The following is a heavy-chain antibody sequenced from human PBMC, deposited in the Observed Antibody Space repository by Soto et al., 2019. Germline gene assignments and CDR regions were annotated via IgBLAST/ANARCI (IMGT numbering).Heavy chain of an antibody. CDR1: GGSIDNVYW. Sequence: SETLSLTCTVSGGSIDNVYWWSWVRQSPGKGLEWIGETSHDGVTNYNPSLKSRVTISVDTSKNQFSLKLSSVTAADTTVYYCARRYGGNLDYWGKGTLVT. D-gene: IGHD2-15*01. CDR2: TSHDGVT. CDR3: ARRYGGNLDY. V-gene: IGHV4-4*02. J-gene: IGHJ4*02.